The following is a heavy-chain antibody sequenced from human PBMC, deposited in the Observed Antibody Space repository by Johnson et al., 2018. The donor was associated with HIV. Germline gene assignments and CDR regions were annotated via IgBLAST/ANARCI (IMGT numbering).Heavy chain of an antibody. D-gene: IGHD5-24*01. CDR2: INYSGGST. CDR3: ARDQVGTITTGGDGAFDI. V-gene: IGHV3-66*02. Sequence: VQLVESGGGLVKPGGSLRLSCAASGFNVDDDALSWVRQVPGKGLEWVSGINYSGGSTYYADSVKGRFTISRDNSKNTLYLQMNSLRAEDTAVYYCARDQVGTITTGGDGAFDIWGQGTMVTVSS. J-gene: IGHJ3*02. CDR1: GFNVDDDA.